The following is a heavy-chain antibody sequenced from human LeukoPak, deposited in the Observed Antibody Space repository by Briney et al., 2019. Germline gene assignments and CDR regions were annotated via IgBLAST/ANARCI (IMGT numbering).Heavy chain of an antibody. J-gene: IGHJ4*02. V-gene: IGHV3-23*01. Sequence: PGGSLRLSCTASGFSFSTYSMTWVRQGPGKGLEWVSSINNSGSKTFYADSVKGRFTISRNNSKNTLYMQMNSLTAEDTAIYYCSKEVVQDSGWEIDYWGQGTLVTVSS. CDR1: GFSFSTYS. CDR3: SKEVVQDSGWEIDY. D-gene: IGHD6-19*01. CDR2: INNSGSKT.